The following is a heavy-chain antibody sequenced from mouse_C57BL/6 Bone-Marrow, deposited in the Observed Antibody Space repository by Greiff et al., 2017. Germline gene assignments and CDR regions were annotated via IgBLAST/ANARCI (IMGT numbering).Heavy chain of an antibody. D-gene: IGHD1-1*01. V-gene: IGHV14-4*01. Sequence: EVQLQESGAELVRPGASVKLSCTASGFNIKDDYMHWVKQRPEQGLEWIGWIDPANGDTEYASKFQGKATIPADTSSNTAYLQLSSLTAEDTAVYYCTTSYYGSYFDYWGQGTTLTVSS. CDR1: GFNIKDDY. CDR2: IDPANGDT. CDR3: TTSYYGSYFDY. J-gene: IGHJ2*01.